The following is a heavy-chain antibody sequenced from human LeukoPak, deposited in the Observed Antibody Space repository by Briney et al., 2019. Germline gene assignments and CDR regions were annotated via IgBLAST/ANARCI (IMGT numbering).Heavy chain of an antibody. CDR2: IYYSGST. Sequence: PSETLSLTCTVSGGSISSSSYYWGWIRQPPGKGLEWIGSIYYSGSTYYNPSLKSRVTISVDTSKNQFSLKLSSVTAADTAVYYCARDHVDTAMVWGQGTLVTVSS. CDR3: ARDHVDTAMV. CDR1: GGSISSSSYY. J-gene: IGHJ4*02. D-gene: IGHD5-18*01. V-gene: IGHV4-39*01.